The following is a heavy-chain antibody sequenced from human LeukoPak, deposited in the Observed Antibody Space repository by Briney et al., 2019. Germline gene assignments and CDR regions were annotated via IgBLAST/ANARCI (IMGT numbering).Heavy chain of an antibody. V-gene: IGHV1-18*01. CDR3: ASGELLPDGYYYYYGMDV. CDR1: GYTFTSYG. D-gene: IGHD1-26*01. J-gene: IGHJ6*02. Sequence: ASVKVSCKASGYTFTSYGISWVRQAPGQGGEWMGWISAYNGNTNYAQKLQGRVTMTTDTSTSTAYMELRSLRSDDTAVYYCASGELLPDGYYYYYGMDVWGQGTTVTVSS. CDR2: ISAYNGNT.